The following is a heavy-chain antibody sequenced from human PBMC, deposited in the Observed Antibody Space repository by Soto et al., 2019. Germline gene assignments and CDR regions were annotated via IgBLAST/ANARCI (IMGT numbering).Heavy chain of an antibody. Sequence: SSETLSLTCTVSGGSMISYYWSWIRQPPGEGLEWIGTIYHSGNTYYNPSLKSRVTISVDTSNNQLSLKLRSVTAADTAVYYCARHDGFSSGWIFDYWGHGTLVTVSS. CDR3: ARHDGFSSGWIFDY. CDR1: GGSMISYY. J-gene: IGHJ4*01. V-gene: IGHV4-59*04. D-gene: IGHD6-19*01. CDR2: IYHSGNT.